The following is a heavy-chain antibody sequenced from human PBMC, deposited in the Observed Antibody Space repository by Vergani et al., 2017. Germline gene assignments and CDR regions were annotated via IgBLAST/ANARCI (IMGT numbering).Heavy chain of an antibody. D-gene: IGHD5/OR15-5a*01. CDR2: IDPSDSYT. CDR1: GYSFTSYW. V-gene: IGHV5-10-1*03. CDR3: ARHETPVSAFDI. Sequence: EVQLVQSGAEVKKPGESLRISCKGSGYSFTSYWISWVRQMPGKGLEWLGRIDPSDSYTDYSPSFQGHVTISADKSISTAYLQWSSLKASDTAMYYCARHETPVSAFDIWGQGTMVTVSS. J-gene: IGHJ3*02.